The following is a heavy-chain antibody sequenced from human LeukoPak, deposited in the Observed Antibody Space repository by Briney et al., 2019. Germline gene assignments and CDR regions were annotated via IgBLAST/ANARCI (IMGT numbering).Heavy chain of an antibody. Sequence: GGTLRLSCAASGFTFSSYWMYWVRHAPGKALVWVSHINSDGSITSYADSVKGRFTISRDNAKNTLYLQMNSLIAEDTAVYYCARVQRSSSGWYEAGLDYWGQGTLVTVSS. CDR1: GFTFSSYW. V-gene: IGHV3-74*01. CDR3: ARVQRSSSGWYEAGLDY. D-gene: IGHD6-19*01. J-gene: IGHJ4*02. CDR2: INSDGSIT.